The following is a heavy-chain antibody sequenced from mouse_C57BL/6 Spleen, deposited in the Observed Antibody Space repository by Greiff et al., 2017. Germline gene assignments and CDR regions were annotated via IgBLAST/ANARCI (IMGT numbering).Heavy chain of an antibody. CDR3: ARTGTGYYAMDY. Sequence: QVQLKQSGPGILQSSQTLSLTCSFSGFSLSTSGMGVSWIRQPSGKGLEWLAHIYWDDDKRYNPSMKSPLTISKDTSRNQVFLKITSVDTADTATYYCARTGTGYYAMDYWGQGTSVTVSS. CDR2: IYWDDDK. D-gene: IGHD4-1*01. V-gene: IGHV8-12*01. J-gene: IGHJ4*01. CDR1: GFSLSTSGMG.